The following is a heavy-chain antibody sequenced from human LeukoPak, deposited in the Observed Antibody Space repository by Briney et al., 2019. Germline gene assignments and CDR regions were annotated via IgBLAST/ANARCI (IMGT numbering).Heavy chain of an antibody. D-gene: IGHD4-23*01. CDR2: IIPIFGTA. CDR1: GGTFSSYA. CDR3: ARGWLAETTVVTPYNY. J-gene: IGHJ4*02. V-gene: IGHV1-69*01. Sequence: ASVTVSCKAPGGTFSSYAINWVRQAPGQGLEWMGGIIPIFGTANYAQKFQGRVMITAVESMSTAYMELSSLRSEDTAVYYCARGWLAETTVVTPYNYWGQGTLVTVSS.